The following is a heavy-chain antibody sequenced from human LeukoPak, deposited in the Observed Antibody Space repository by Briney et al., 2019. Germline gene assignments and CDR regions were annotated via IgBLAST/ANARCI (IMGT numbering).Heavy chain of an antibody. CDR1: GFTFSRYW. Sequence: PGGSLRLSCAASGFTFSRYWMSWVRQAPGKGLEWVANIKQDGSEKYYVDSVKGRFTISRDNAKNSLYLQMNSLRAEDTAVYYCARDRGGYYFDYWGQGTLVTVSS. J-gene: IGHJ4*02. V-gene: IGHV3-7*01. D-gene: IGHD3-10*01. CDR3: ARDRGGYYFDY. CDR2: IKQDGSEK.